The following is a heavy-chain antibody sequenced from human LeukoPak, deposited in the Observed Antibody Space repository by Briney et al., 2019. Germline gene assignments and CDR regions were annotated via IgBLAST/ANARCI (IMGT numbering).Heavy chain of an antibody. CDR3: AKDGAAGYYYGSGSHTDY. V-gene: IGHV3-30*02. CDR1: GFTFSSYG. J-gene: IGHJ4*02. CDR2: IRYDGGNK. D-gene: IGHD3-10*01. Sequence: PGGSLRLSCAASGFTFSSYGMHWVRQAPGKGLEWVAFIRYDGGNKYYADSVKGRFTISRDNSKNTLYLQMNSLRAEDTAVYYCAKDGAAGYYYGSGSHTDYWGQGTLVTVSS.